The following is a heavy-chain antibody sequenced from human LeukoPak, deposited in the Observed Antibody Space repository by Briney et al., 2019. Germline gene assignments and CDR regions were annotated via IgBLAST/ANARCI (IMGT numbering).Heavy chain of an antibody. Sequence: ASVKVSCKASGYTFTSYYMHWVRQAPGQGFEWMGIINPSGGSTSYAQKFQGRVTMTRDTSTSTVYMELSSLRSEDTAVYYCARAGYTQGAFDYWGQGTLVTVSS. CDR1: GYTFTSYY. J-gene: IGHJ4*02. CDR3: ARAGYTQGAFDY. D-gene: IGHD6-13*01. CDR2: INPSGGST. V-gene: IGHV1-46*01.